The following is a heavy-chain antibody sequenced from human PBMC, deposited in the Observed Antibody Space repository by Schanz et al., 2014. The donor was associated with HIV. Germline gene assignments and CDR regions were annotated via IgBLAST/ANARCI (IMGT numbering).Heavy chain of an antibody. CDR1: GGPISSYY. D-gene: IGHD3-22*01. CDR2: IYTSGGT. J-gene: IGHJ3*02. V-gene: IGHV4-4*07. Sequence: QVQLQESGPGLVKPSETLSLTCTVSGGPISSYYWTWIRQPAGKGLEWIGRIYTSGGTNYNPSLKSRVTMQVATPKNQFSLKLSSVTAADTAVYYCARTVPRYDSSGSYPDAFDIWGQGTMVTVSS. CDR3: ARTVPRYDSSGSYPDAFDI.